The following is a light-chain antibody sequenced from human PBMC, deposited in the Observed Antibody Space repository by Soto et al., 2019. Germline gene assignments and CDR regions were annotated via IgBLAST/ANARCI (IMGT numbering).Light chain of an antibody. CDR3: CSYAGGTTFNV. CDR1: SYDVGSYNL. Sequence: QSALTQPASVSGSPGQSITISCTGTSYDVGSYNLVSWYQQHPGKAPKLMIYEGSKRPSGVSNRFSAYKSGNTASLTISGLQAEDEADYYCCSYAGGTTFNVFGTGTKLTVL. CDR2: EGS. V-gene: IGLV2-23*01. J-gene: IGLJ1*01.